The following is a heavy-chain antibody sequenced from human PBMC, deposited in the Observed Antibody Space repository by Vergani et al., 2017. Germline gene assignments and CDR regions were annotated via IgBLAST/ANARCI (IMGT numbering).Heavy chain of an antibody. V-gene: IGHV4-59*10. CDR2: VYTGGSA. D-gene: IGHD2-8*01. J-gene: IGHJ3*02. Sequence: QVQLQQWGAGLLKTSETLSLTCSASGAPISYWCWSWLRQPAGKGLEWIGRVYTGGSANYNPSFKSRVTISLDTSRNQFSLNLQSVTAADTAVYYCARDYASAIYYANDAFDIWGRGTKVTVSS. CDR1: GAPISYWC. CDR3: ARDYASAIYYANDAFDI.